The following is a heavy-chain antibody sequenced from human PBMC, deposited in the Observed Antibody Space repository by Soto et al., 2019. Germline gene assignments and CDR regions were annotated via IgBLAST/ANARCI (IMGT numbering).Heavy chain of an antibody. Sequence: GESLKISCKGSGYNFAGYWIAWVRQMPGKGLELMGIIYPSGITNYSPSLKSRVTMSVDKSKNQFSLKLNSVTAADTAMYYCAREAYKRGATNPFFDYWGQGTLVTVSS. CDR1: GYNFAGYW. CDR3: AREAYKRGATNPFFDY. J-gene: IGHJ4*02. CDR2: IYPSGIT. V-gene: IGHV5-51*01. D-gene: IGHD1-26*01.